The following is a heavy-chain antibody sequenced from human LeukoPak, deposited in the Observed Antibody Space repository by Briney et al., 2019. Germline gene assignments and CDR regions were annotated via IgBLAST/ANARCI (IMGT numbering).Heavy chain of an antibody. J-gene: IGHJ4*02. CDR2: IGPSGDMK. CDR3: ARDHNWAFDY. D-gene: IGHD3-16*01. Sequence: GGSLRLSCAASGFTFSTYSMTWVRQAPGKGLELVSHIGPSGDMKSYPVSVKGRFTISRDNAQNSLYLQMNSLRGEGTAVYFCARDHNWAFDYWGQGTLVTVSS. V-gene: IGHV3-48*01. CDR1: GFTFSTYS.